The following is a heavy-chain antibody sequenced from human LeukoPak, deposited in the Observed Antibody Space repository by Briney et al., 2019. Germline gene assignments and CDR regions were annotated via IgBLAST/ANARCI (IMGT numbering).Heavy chain of an antibody. J-gene: IGHJ4*02. Sequence: GGSLRLSCAASAFTFSSYGMHWVRQAPGKGLEWVAFIQYDGSNKYYVDSVKGRFTISRDNSENTLYLRMNSLRAEDTAVYYCAKDKSSSSSSGLKYYFDYWGQGTLVTVSS. CDR1: AFTFSSYG. CDR3: AKDKSSSSSSGLKYYFDY. CDR2: IQYDGSNK. D-gene: IGHD6-6*01. V-gene: IGHV3-30*02.